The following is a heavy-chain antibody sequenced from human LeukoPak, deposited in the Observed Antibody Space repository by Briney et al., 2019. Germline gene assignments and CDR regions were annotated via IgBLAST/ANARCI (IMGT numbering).Heavy chain of an antibody. CDR3: ARDYDDSSRCFGY. D-gene: IGHD3-9*01. Sequence: GASVKVSCKASGYTFTPYGINWVRQAPGQGLEWMGWISAYSGHTNYAQKFQGRVTMTTDTSTTTAYLEMRSLRSDDTAVYYCARDYDDSSRCFGYWGQGTLVTVSS. V-gene: IGHV1-18*01. J-gene: IGHJ4*02. CDR2: ISAYSGHT. CDR1: GYTFTPYG.